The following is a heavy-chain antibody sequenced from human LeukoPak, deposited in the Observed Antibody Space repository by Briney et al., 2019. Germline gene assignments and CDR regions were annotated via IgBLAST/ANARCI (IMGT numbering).Heavy chain of an antibody. Sequence: PSETLSLTCTVSGGSISSYYWSWIRQPPGKGLEWIGYIYTSGSTNYNPSLKSRVTISVDTSKKQFSLKLSSVTDADTTVYYCARDRISGSGSYSYYYYGMDVWGQGTTVTVSS. D-gene: IGHD3-10*01. CDR1: GGSISSYY. V-gene: IGHV4-59*01. J-gene: IGHJ6*02. CDR2: IYTSGST. CDR3: ARDRISGSGSYSYYYYGMDV.